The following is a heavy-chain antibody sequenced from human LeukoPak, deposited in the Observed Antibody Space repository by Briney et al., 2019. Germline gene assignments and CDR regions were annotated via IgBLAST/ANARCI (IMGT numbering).Heavy chain of an antibody. CDR2: IANDGGST. Sequence: PGGSLRLSCAASGFTFTTYAMSWVRQAPGKGLEWVSSIANDGGSTYYADSVKGRFTISRDNSRNTVYLQMNSLRAEDMAVYYCAKSHSVEQRGYFDYWGQGTLVPASS. J-gene: IGHJ4*02. V-gene: IGHV3-23*01. CDR3: AKSHSVEQRGYFDY. D-gene: IGHD1/OR15-1a*01. CDR1: GFTFTTYA.